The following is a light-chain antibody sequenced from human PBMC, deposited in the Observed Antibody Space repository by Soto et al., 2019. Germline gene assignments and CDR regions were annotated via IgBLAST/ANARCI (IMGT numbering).Light chain of an antibody. Sequence: DIQMTQSPSSVSAPVGDRVTITCRASQDISRWLAWYQQKPGKAPKVLIHGASSLQSGVPSRFSGRGSGTDFTLTITSLQPEDFATYYCQQLNRFPPTFGQGTKVEIK. CDR2: GAS. CDR3: QQLNRFPPT. CDR1: QDISRW. J-gene: IGKJ1*01. V-gene: IGKV1-12*01.